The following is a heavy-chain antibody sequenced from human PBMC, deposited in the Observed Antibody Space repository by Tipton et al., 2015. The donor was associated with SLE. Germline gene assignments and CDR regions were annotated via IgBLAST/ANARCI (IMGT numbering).Heavy chain of an antibody. V-gene: IGHV4-61*02. CDR3: ARQRLRLLSPLDA. CDR1: GVSISSASYY. D-gene: IGHD3-10*01. Sequence: TLSLTCTVSGVSISSASYYWNWIRQPAGKGLEWIGRAYTTGSPYYNPSLESRVAISMDTSKNQFSLKLTAVTAADTAVYYCARQRLRLLSPLDAWGQGTTVTVSS. CDR2: AYTTGSP. J-gene: IGHJ6*02.